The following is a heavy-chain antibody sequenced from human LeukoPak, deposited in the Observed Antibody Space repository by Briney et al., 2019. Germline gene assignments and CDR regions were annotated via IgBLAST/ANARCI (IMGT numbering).Heavy chain of an antibody. V-gene: IGHV4-59*12. CDR3: AREGYYYDSSGYPHAFDI. Sequence: PSETLSLTCTVSGGSISNYYWSWIRQPPGKGLEWIWYIYYSGSTNYNPSLKSRVTISADTSKNQFSLKLSSVTAADTAVYYCAREGYYYDSSGYPHAFDIWGQGTMVTVSS. CDR1: GGSISNYY. J-gene: IGHJ3*02. CDR2: IYYSGST. D-gene: IGHD3-22*01.